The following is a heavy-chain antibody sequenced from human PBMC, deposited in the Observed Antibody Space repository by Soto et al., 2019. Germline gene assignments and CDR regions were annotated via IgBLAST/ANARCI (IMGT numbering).Heavy chain of an antibody. Sequence: ASGKASFESSWYMDQRYILTFVGQVPEKRLEWMGWVSANKGNTNYAQKYQGRATMTTDTSTRTAYMELRSLRSDDTAVYYCARDFERYCTNGVCHGPGYWGQGTLVTVPQ. CDR1: WYMDQRYI. CDR2: VSANKGNT. D-gene: IGHD2-8*01. V-gene: IGHV1-18*01. J-gene: IGHJ4*02. CDR3: ARDFERYCTNGVCHGPGY.